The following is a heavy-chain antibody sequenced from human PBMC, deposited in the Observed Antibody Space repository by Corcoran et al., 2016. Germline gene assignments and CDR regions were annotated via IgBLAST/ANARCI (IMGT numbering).Heavy chain of an antibody. CDR3: VRARNSWVDY. J-gene: IGHJ4*02. D-gene: IGHD6-13*01. CDR1: GDSGSRNSAA. Sequence: QVQLQQSGPGLVKPSQTLSLTCAISGDSGSRNSAAWNWIRRSPSRGLEWLGRTYYRFKWYSDYAVSVRSRITINPDTSKNQFSLQLNSVTPEDPAVYYSVRARNSWVDYWGQGTLVTVSS. CDR2: TYYRFKWYS. V-gene: IGHV6-1*01.